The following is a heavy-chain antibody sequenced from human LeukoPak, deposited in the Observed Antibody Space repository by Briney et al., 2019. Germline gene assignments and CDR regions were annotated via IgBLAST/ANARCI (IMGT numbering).Heavy chain of an antibody. CDR2: ISSNSSYI. J-gene: IGHJ5*02. V-gene: IGHV3-21*01. CDR3: ARDAIVVVVAAASSEFDP. D-gene: IGHD2-15*01. CDR1: GFTFSSYS. Sequence: GGSLRLSCAASGFTFSSYSMHWVRQAPGKGLEWVSSISSNSSYIYYANSVKGRFTISRDNAKNSLYLQMNSLRVEDTAVYYCARDAIVVVVAAASSEFDPWGQGTLVTVSS.